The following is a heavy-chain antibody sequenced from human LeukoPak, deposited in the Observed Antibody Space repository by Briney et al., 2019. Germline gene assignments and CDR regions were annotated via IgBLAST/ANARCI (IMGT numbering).Heavy chain of an antibody. V-gene: IGHV1-18*01. Sequence: ASVKVSCKPSGYTFTSYGISWVRQAPGQGLEWVGWIAAYQGKIAYAQKFQGRVTMTIDTSTNTAYMELRSLRSDDTAVYYCARDPTYCSSTSCYVDYWGQGTLVTVSS. D-gene: IGHD2-2*01. CDR3: ARDPTYCSSTSCYVDY. J-gene: IGHJ4*02. CDR2: IAAYQGKI. CDR1: GYTFTSYG.